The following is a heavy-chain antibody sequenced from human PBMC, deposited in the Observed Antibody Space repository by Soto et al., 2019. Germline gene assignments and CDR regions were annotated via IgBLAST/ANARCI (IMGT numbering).Heavy chain of an antibody. Sequence: QVQLQESGPGLVQPSQTLSLTCTVSGVSFSSDTFYWSWIRQPPGKGLEWIGYISFSGSTYFNPSLKSRITISLDTSQNQFALKLSSVTAADTAVYYCARVDDHACFDIWGQGTVVTVSS. CDR2: ISFSGST. CDR1: GVSFSSDTFY. V-gene: IGHV4-30-4*01. J-gene: IGHJ3*02. CDR3: ARVDDHACFDI.